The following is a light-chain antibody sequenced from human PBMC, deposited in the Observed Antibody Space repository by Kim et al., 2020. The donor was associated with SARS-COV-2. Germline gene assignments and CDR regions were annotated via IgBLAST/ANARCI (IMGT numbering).Light chain of an antibody. CDR3: QRYNNWPYT. J-gene: IGKJ2*01. CDR1: QNVSSN. Sequence: EIVMTQSPATLSVSPGERATLSCRASQNVSSNLAWYQQKPGLAPRLLIYHTSTRATGIPARFSGSGSGTEFTLTISSLQSEDFAVYYCQRYNNWPYTFGQGSKLEI. V-gene: IGKV3D-15*01. CDR2: HTS.